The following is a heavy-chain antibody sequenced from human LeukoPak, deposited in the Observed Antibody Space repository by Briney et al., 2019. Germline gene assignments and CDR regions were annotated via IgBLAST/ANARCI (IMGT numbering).Heavy chain of an antibody. CDR3: ASSIAVTGIGAFDI. D-gene: IGHD6-19*01. J-gene: IGHJ3*02. CDR1: GFIVSSNY. V-gene: IGHV3-53*01. Sequence: GGSLRLSCAVSGFIVSSNYMSWVRQAPGQGLEWVSVIYSGGSTLYADSVKGRFSISRDRSKNTLYLQMNSLRAEDTAVYYCASSIAVTGIGAFDIWGQGTMVTVSS. CDR2: IYSGGST.